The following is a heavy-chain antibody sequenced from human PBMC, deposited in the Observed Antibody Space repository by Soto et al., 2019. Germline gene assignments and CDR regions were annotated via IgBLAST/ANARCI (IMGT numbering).Heavy chain of an antibody. CDR2: INHSGST. Sequence: SETLSLTCAVYGGSFSGYYWSWIRQPPGKGLEWIGEINHSGSTNYNPSLKSRVTISVDTSKNQFSLKLSSVTAADKAVYYCARAGGVLWFANPLVDVWGKGTTVTVSS. CDR3: ARAGGVLWFANPLVDV. CDR1: GGSFSGYY. V-gene: IGHV4-34*01. D-gene: IGHD3-10*01. J-gene: IGHJ6*04.